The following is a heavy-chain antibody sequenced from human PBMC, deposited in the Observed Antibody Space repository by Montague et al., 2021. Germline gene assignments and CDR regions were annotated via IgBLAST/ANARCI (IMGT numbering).Heavy chain of an antibody. CDR3: ARVFSSWYVGWFDP. CDR1: GASITSNIYY. Sequence: SDTLSLTCTVSGASITSNIYYWGWIRQSPGKGLEWIGSIYYSGNSFYQPSLKSRITMAVDTSKNQFSLKLSPVTAADTAIYYCARVFSSWYVGWFDPWGQGTLVTVSS. D-gene: IGHD6-13*01. V-gene: IGHV4-39*07. J-gene: IGHJ5*02. CDR2: IYYSGNS.